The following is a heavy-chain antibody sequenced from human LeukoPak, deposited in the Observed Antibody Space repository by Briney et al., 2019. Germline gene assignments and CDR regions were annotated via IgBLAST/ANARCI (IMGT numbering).Heavy chain of an antibody. J-gene: IGHJ4*02. CDR1: GFTFSSSA. D-gene: IGHD2-2*02. CDR3: ARGSLGYCDSTSCFTQFDC. Sequence: PGKSLRLSCAASGFTFSSSAIHWVRQAPGKGLEWVAVISYDGSNKDYADSVKGRFTISRDNSKNTLYLQMNSLRAEDTAVYYCARGSLGYCDSTSCFTQFDCWGQGTLVTVSS. V-gene: IGHV3-30*04. CDR2: ISYDGSNK.